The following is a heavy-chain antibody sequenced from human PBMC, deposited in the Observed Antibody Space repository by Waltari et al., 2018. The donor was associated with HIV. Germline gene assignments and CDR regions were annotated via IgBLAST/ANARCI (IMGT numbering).Heavy chain of an antibody. V-gene: IGHV4-39*01. Sequence: QLQLQESGPGVVKPLETLSLPCTVSGGFFRRSDYSWVWIRQSPGKGLEWIGNIQYGGNTIYNPSLESRVSMSIDTSRGQFSLTLKDVTAADTAVYFCARRGNYRAAEYNYFGPWGQGIQVIVSS. CDR2: IQYGGNT. J-gene: IGHJ5*02. D-gene: IGHD1-7*01. CDR1: GGFFRRSDYS. CDR3: ARRGNYRAAEYNYFGP.